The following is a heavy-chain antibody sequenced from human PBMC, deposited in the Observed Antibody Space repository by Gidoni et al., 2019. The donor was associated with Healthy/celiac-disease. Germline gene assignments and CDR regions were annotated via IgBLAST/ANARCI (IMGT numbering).Heavy chain of an antibody. CDR3: AHRQANTNVQGWFDP. J-gene: IGHJ5*02. V-gene: IGHV2-5*01. Sequence: QITLKESCPTLVQPTQTLTLTCPFSRFSLSPSGVGVGWIRQPPGKALEWLALIYWNDDKRYSQSLKSRLTITKDTSKNQVVLTMTNMDPVDTATYYCAHRQANTNVQGWFDPWGQGTLVTVSS. D-gene: IGHD6-6*01. CDR1: RFSLSPSGVG. CDR2: IYWNDDK.